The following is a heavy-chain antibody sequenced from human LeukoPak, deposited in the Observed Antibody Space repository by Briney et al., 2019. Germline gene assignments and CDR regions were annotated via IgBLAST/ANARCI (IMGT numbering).Heavy chain of an antibody. D-gene: IGHD5-18*01. V-gene: IGHV4-38-2*02. Sequence: SETLSPTCTVSGYSISSGYYWGWLRQPPGKGLEWIGSIYYSGSTYYNPSLKSRVTISVDTSKNQFSLKLSSVTAADTAVYYCARGGGYSYEYYYYMDVWGKGTTVTVSS. CDR1: GYSISSGYY. CDR3: ARGGGYSYEYYYYMDV. J-gene: IGHJ6*03. CDR2: IYYSGST.